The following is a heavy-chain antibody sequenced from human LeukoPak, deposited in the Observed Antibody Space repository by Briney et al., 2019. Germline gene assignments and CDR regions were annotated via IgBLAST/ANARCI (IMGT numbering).Heavy chain of an antibody. Sequence: GGSLRLSCVASGFTFSSYWMSWVRQAPGKGLEWVANIKQDGSEKYYVDSVKGRFTISRDNAKNSLYLQMNSLRAEDTAVYYCARAHRSDYWGQGTLVTVSS. CDR1: GFTFSSYW. CDR2: IKQDGSEK. V-gene: IGHV3-7*01. CDR3: ARAHRSDY. J-gene: IGHJ4*02. D-gene: IGHD1-14*01.